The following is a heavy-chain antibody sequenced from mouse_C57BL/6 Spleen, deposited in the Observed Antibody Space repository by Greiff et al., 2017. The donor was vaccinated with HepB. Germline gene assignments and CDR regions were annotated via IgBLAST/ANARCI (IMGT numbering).Heavy chain of an antibody. V-gene: IGHV1-15*01. CDR3: TRSPFTTVVGAMDY. D-gene: IGHD1-1*01. J-gene: IGHJ4*01. CDR2: IDPETGGT. CDR1: GYTFTDYE. Sequence: VKLVESGAELVRPGASVTLSCKASGYTFTDYEMHWVKQTPVHGLERIGAIDPETGGTAYNQKFKGKAILTADKSSSTAYMELRSLTSEDSAVYYCTRSPFTTVVGAMDYWGQGTSVTVSS.